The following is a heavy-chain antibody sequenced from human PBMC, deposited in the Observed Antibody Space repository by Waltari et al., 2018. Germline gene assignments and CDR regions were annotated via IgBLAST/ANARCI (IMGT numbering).Heavy chain of an antibody. CDR3: VKMGSAVFNYIDK. Sequence: QVQLQESGPGLVKPSETLSLSCPVPGGPIRSSYWSWVRQAPGMELEWIGYIYTDETTKYNPSLESRVTMSVDTSKNQISLSLRSVTAADTATYYCVKMGSAVFNYIDKWGQGTLVSVSA. V-gene: IGHV4-4*09. D-gene: IGHD2-8*01. CDR1: GGPIRSSY. J-gene: IGHJ4*02. CDR2: IYTDETT.